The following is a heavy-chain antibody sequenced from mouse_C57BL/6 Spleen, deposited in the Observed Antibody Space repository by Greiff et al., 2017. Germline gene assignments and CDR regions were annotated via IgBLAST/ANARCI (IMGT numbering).Heavy chain of an antibody. V-gene: IGHV1-9*01. CDR3: ARRVVARDWYFDV. D-gene: IGHD1-1*01. Sequence: QVQLQQSGAELMKPGASVKLSCKATGYTFTGYWIEWVQPRPGHGLEWLGEILPGSGSTNYNEKFKGKATFTADTSSNTAYMQLSSVTNEDSAIYYCARRVVARDWYFDVWGTGTTVTVSS. CDR2: ILPGSGST. CDR1: GYTFTGYW. J-gene: IGHJ1*03.